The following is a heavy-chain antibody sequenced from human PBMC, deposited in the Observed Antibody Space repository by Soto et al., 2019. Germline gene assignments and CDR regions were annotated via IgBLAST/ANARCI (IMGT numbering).Heavy chain of an antibody. Sequence: PGGSLRLSCAASGFTFSSYSMNWVRQAPGKGLEWVSSISSSSSYIYYADSVKGRFTTSRDNAKNSLYLQMNSLRAEDTAVYYCARDNPREGYDAFDIWGQGTMVTVSS. CDR1: GFTFSSYS. V-gene: IGHV3-21*01. J-gene: IGHJ3*02. D-gene: IGHD6-13*01. CDR3: ARDNPREGYDAFDI. CDR2: ISSSSSYI.